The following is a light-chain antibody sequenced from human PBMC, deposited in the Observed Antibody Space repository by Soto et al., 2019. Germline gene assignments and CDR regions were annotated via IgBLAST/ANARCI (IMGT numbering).Light chain of an antibody. CDR2: RAS. V-gene: IGKV3-20*01. Sequence: EIVLTQSPGTLSLSPGERPTLSCSASHSVISSYLAWYQQKPGQAPRLLIHRASSRVTGIPDRFSGSESGTDFTLTISRLEPEDFAVYYCQLSYNSLWTFGQGTKVDIK. CDR3: QLSYNSLWT. J-gene: IGKJ1*01. CDR1: HSVISSY.